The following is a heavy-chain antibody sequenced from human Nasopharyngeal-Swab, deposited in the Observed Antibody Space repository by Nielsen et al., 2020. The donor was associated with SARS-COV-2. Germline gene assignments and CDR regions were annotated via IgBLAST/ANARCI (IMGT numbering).Heavy chain of an antibody. CDR2: IYPGDSDT. V-gene: IGHV5-51*01. J-gene: IGHJ4*02. D-gene: IGHD3-22*01. Sequence: KVSCKGSGYSFTSYWIGWVRQMPGKGLEWMGIIYPGDSDTRYSPSFQGQVTISADKSISTAHLQWSSLKASDTAMYYCARPAYYDSSGTYYFDYWGQGTLVTVSS. CDR3: ARPAYYDSSGTYYFDY. CDR1: GYSFTSYW.